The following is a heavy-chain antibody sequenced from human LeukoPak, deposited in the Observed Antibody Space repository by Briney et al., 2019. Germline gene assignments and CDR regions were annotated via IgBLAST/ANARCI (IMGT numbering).Heavy chain of an antibody. V-gene: IGHV3-23*01. CDR1: GFTFSSYA. Sequence: GGSLRLSCAASGFTFSSYAMSWVRQAPGKGLEWVSAISGSGGSTYYADYVKGRFTISRDNSKNTLYLQMNSLRAEDTAVYYCGSDGGYGQTDYWGQGTLVTVSS. CDR3: GSDGGYGQTDY. J-gene: IGHJ4*02. CDR2: ISGSGGST. D-gene: IGHD5-12*01.